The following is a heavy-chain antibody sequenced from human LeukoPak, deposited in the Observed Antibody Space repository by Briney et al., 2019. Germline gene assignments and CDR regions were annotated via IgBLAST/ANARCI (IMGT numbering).Heavy chain of an antibody. D-gene: IGHD6-19*01. Sequence: GGSLILSGAASGFTFSSYAMHWVRQAPGKGLEWVAVVSYDGSNKYYADSVKGRFTISRDNSKNTLYLQMNSLRAEDTAVYYCARGGIAVRNFDYWGQGTLVTVSS. CDR1: GFTFSSYA. V-gene: IGHV3-30-3*01. J-gene: IGHJ4*02. CDR3: ARGGIAVRNFDY. CDR2: VSYDGSNK.